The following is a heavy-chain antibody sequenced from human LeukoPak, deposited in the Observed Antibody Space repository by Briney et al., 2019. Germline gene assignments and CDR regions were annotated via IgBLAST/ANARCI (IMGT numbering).Heavy chain of an antibody. CDR3: ASNLYYYDSSGYSLDAFDI. V-gene: IGHV5-51*01. D-gene: IGHD3-22*01. CDR2: IYPGDSDT. J-gene: IGHJ3*02. Sequence: GESLKISCKGSGYSFTSYWIGWVRQMPGKGLEWMGIIYPGDSDTRYSPSFQGQVTISADKSISTAYLQWSSLKASDTAMYYCASNLYYYDSSGYSLDAFDIWGQGTMVTVSS. CDR1: GYSFTSYW.